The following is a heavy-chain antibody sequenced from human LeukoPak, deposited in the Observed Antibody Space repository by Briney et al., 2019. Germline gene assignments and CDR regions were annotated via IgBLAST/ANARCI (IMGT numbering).Heavy chain of an antibody. J-gene: IGHJ3*01. V-gene: IGHV3-7*03. CDR2: IKQYGNLK. Sequence: GGPVRLSCAACGFTLTIYWVLGVRQVPGEAVEFVANIKQYGNLKQYVHSEKGRFTISRDNPKNSFYLQMNSLRAEDTAVVYCLVTTRSASFDFWGQGTTVTVSS. CDR3: LVTTRSASFDF. D-gene: IGHD5-12*01. CDR1: GFTLTIYW.